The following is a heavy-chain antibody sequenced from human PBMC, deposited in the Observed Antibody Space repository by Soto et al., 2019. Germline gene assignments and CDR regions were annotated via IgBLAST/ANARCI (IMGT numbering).Heavy chain of an antibody. CDR2: INHSGST. D-gene: IGHD3-3*01. Sequence: QVQLQQWGAGLLKPSETLSLTCAVYGGSFSGFYWSWIRQPPGKGLEWIGEINHSGSTNYNPSLKSRVTISVDTSKTQFSLKLSSVTAADTAVYYCARGGRITIFGVAKNIDYWGQGTLVTVSS. J-gene: IGHJ4*02. CDR1: GGSFSGFY. V-gene: IGHV4-34*01. CDR3: ARGGRITIFGVAKNIDY.